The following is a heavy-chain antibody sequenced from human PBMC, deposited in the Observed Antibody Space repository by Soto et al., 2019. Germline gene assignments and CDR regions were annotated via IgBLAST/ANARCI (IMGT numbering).Heavy chain of an antibody. D-gene: IGHD2-2*01. V-gene: IGHV1-2*04. Sequence: ASVKVSCKASGYTFTGYYMHWVRQAPGQGLEWMGWINPNSGGTNYAQKFQGWVTMTRDTSISTAYMELSRLRYDDTAVYYCARGGLVVVPAGLNWFDHWGQGTLVTVSP. J-gene: IGHJ5*02. CDR1: GYTFTGYY. CDR2: INPNSGGT. CDR3: ARGGLVVVPAGLNWFDH.